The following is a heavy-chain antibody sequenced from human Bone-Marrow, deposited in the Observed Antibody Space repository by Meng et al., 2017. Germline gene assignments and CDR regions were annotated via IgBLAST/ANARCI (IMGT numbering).Heavy chain of an antibody. CDR2: IYGDGST. CDR3: AGRAMGAAAYDY. Sequence: EVQVVESGGGLVKPGGSLRLSCAASGFTFSSYSMTWVRQAPGKGLEWVSLIYGDGSTFYADSVKGRFTISRDNSKNTVYLQMNSLRLEDTAVYYCAGRAMGAAAYDYWGQGTLVTVS. V-gene: IGHV3-66*01. CDR1: GFTFSSYS. D-gene: IGHD6-13*01. J-gene: IGHJ4*02.